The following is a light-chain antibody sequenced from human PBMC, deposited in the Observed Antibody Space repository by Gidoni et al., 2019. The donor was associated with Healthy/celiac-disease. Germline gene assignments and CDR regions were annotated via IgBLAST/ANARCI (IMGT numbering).Light chain of an antibody. CDR2: EVS. V-gene: IGLV2-14*01. Sequence: SALPQPASVSGSPGQSITISCTGPSSDVGGYNYVSWYQQHPGKAPKLMIYEVSNRPSGVSNRFSGSKSGNTASLTISGLQAEDEADYYCSSYTSSSTSFGGGTKLT. CDR3: SSYTSSSTS. J-gene: IGLJ2*01. CDR1: SSDVGGYNY.